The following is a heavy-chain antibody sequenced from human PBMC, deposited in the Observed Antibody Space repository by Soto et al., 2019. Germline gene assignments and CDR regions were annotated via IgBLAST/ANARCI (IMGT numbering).Heavy chain of an antibody. CDR1: GYIFTNYY. CDR2: INPNSGTT. V-gene: IGHV1-2*04. D-gene: IGHD3-10*01. Sequence: QVQLVQSGAEVKKPGASVKVSCKASGYIFTNYYIHWVRQAPGQGLEWMGWINPNSGTTKYAQEFQGLVTMTRDASISTAYMEISRMRSDDTAVYYCARDFGSYWFDYWGQGTLVTVSA. CDR3: ARDFGSYWFDY. J-gene: IGHJ4*02.